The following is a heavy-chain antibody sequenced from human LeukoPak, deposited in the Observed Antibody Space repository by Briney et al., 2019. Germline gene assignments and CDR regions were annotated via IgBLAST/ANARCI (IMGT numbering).Heavy chain of an antibody. CDR1: GFTVSSNY. J-gene: IGHJ6*02. CDR3: ARDRRPGIVVVPAAIARGAGMDV. CDR2: IYSGGST. Sequence: GGSLRLSCAASGFTVSSNYMSWVRQAPGKGLEWVSVIYSGGSTYYADSVKGRFTISRDSSMNTLYLQMNSLRAEDTAVYYCARDRRPGIVVVPAAIARGAGMDVWGQGTTVTVSS. V-gene: IGHV3-53*01. D-gene: IGHD2-2*01.